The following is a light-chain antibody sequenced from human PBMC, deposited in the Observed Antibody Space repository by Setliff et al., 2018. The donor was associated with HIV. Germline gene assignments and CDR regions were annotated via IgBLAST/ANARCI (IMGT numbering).Light chain of an antibody. CDR2: EVS. J-gene: IGLJ1*01. V-gene: IGLV2-14*01. CDR1: SSDVGGYNY. Sequence: QCALPQPASVSGSPGQSITISCTGTSSDVGGYNYVSWYQQHPGKAPKLMIYEVSNRPSGVSDRFSGSKSGNTASLAISGLQTEDEADYFCSSYTSSSPLYVFGTGTKVTVL. CDR3: SSYTSSSPLYV.